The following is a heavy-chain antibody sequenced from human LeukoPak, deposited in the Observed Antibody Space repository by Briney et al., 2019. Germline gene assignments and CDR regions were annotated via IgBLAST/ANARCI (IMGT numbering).Heavy chain of an antibody. J-gene: IGHJ4*02. CDR1: GGSISSGGYY. V-gene: IGHV4-39*07. D-gene: IGHD4-17*01. CDR2: IYYSGGT. CDR3: ANTDYGDYVLMG. Sequence: SETLSLTCTVSGGSISSGGYYWGWIRQPPGKGLECIGTIYYSGGTYSNPSLKSRVTISVDTSKNQFSLKLSSVTAADTAVYYCANTDYGDYVLMGWGQGTLVTVSS.